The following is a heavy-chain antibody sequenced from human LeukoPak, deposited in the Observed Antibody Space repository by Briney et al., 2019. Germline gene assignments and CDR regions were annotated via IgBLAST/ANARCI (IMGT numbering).Heavy chain of an antibody. CDR2: IYYSGTT. D-gene: IGHD5-18*01. Sequence: SETLSLTCAVSGGSINNYYWSWIRQPPGKGLEWIGYIYYSGTTNYSPSLNSRVNISLDTAKNQFSLRLSSVTAADTAVYYCARQTAKNVDTARFDSWGQGTLVTVSS. V-gene: IGHV4-59*08. CDR3: ARQTAKNVDTARFDS. J-gene: IGHJ4*02. CDR1: GGSINNYY.